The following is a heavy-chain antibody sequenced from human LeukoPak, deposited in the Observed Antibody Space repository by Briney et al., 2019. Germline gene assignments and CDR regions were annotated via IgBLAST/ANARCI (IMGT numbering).Heavy chain of an antibody. CDR1: GFTFSSYW. CDR2: IKEDGSEK. D-gene: IGHD3-3*01. V-gene: IGHV3-7*01. J-gene: IGHJ4*02. Sequence: GGSLRLSCAASGFTFSSYWMNWVRQAPGKGLEWVANIKEDGSEKYYVDSVKGRFTISRDNAKNSLHLQMSSLRAEDTAVYYCARDRNTDFWSGYYTNYFDYWGQGTLVTVSS. CDR3: ARDRNTDFWSGYYTNYFDY.